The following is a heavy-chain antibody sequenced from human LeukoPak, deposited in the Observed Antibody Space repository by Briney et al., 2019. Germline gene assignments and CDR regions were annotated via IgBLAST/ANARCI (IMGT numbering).Heavy chain of an antibody. J-gene: IGHJ4*02. D-gene: IGHD1-1*01. CDR2: IHPEGNEK. V-gene: IGHV3-7*04. CDR1: GFSFSNFW. CDR3: ARGDDSSGDH. Sequence: GGSLRLSCAVSGFSFSNFWMSRVRQAPGRGLEWVANIHPEGNEKYHVESVKGRFTISRENTKNLLFLQMNGLRVEDTAVYYCARGDDSSGDHWGQGTLVTVSS.